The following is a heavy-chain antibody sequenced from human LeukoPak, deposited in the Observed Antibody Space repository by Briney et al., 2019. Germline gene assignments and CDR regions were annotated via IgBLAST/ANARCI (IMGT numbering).Heavy chain of an antibody. CDR2: IYPGDSDT. CDR3: ARLSDKWLLLRSPDY. J-gene: IGHJ4*02. CDR1: GYSFTSYW. V-gene: IGHV5-51*01. Sequence: HGESLKISCKGSGYSFTSYWIGWVRQMPGKGLEWMGIIYPGDSDTRYSPSFQGQVTISADKSISTAYLQWSSLKASDTAMYYCARLSDKWLLLRSPDYWGQGTLVTVSS. D-gene: IGHD3-22*01.